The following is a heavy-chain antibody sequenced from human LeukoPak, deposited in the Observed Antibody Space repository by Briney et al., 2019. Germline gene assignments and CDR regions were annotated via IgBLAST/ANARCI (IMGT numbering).Heavy chain of an antibody. J-gene: IGHJ4*02. CDR1: GLTFDDYA. CDR3: AKDSGYDSSGSFDY. Sequence: GGSLRLSCEASGLTFDDYAMHWVRQAPGKGLEWASGISWNSGSIGYADSVKGRFTISRDYAKNSLYLQMNSLRAEDTALYYCAKDSGYDSSGSFDYWGQGTLVTVSS. V-gene: IGHV3-9*01. CDR2: ISWNSGSI. D-gene: IGHD3-22*01.